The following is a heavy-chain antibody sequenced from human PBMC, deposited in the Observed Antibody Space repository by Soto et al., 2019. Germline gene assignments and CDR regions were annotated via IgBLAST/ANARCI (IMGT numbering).Heavy chain of an antibody. CDR1: GFTFSSYA. Sequence: QVQLVESGGGVVQPGRSLRLSCAASGFTFSSYAMHWVRQAPGKGLEWVAVISYDGSNKYYAESVKGRLTISRDNSKNTRNLQMNSLRAEDTAVYYCARDPLWGTAMVLWYFDLWGRGTLVTVSP. D-gene: IGHD5-18*01. CDR3: ARDPLWGTAMVLWYFDL. J-gene: IGHJ2*01. V-gene: IGHV3-30-3*01. CDR2: ISYDGSNK.